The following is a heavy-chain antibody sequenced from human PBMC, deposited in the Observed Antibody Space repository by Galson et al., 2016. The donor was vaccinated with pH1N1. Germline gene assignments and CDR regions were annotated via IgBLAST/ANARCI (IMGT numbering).Heavy chain of an antibody. Sequence: SVKVSCKASGGTFNNYPISWLRQAPGHGLEWMGRIIPIFGTANYAQKFQGRVTITADKSTSTAYMELSSLRSEDTAVYYCARGQASVSTSYYYGMDARGQGTTVTVSS. CDR2: IIPIFGTA. J-gene: IGHJ6*02. D-gene: IGHD4-11*01. V-gene: IGHV1-69*06. CDR1: GGTFNNYP. CDR3: ARGQASVSTSYYYGMDA.